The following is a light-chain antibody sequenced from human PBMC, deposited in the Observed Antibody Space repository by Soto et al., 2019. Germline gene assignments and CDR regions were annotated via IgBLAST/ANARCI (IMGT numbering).Light chain of an antibody. CDR3: QQYGSSPWT. V-gene: IGKV3-20*01. Sequence: EIEGTQSPATLSLSPGERATLSCRASQSVSSVFAWYQQKPGQSPRLLIYDASNRASGIPARFTGSGSATDFTLTISRLEPEDFAVYYCQQYGSSPWTFGQGTRWIS. J-gene: IGKJ1*01. CDR2: DAS. CDR1: QSVSSV.